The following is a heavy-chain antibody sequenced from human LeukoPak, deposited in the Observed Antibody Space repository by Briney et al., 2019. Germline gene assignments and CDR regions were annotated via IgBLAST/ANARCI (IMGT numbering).Heavy chain of an antibody. CDR3: ARRGEAGNDYGVHWVY. J-gene: IGHJ4*02. V-gene: IGHV4-39*07. Sequence: SETLSLTCTVSGGSIITSSYYWGWIRQPPGKGLEWIGEINHSGSTNYNPSLKSRVTISVDTSKNQFSLKLSSVTAADTAVYYCARRGEAGNDYGVHWVYWGQGTLVTVSS. D-gene: IGHD4-17*01. CDR2: INHSGST. CDR1: GGSIITSSYY.